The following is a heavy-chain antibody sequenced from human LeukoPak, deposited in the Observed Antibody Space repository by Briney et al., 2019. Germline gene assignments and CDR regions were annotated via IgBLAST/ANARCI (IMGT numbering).Heavy chain of an antibody. CDR2: IYHSGST. Sequence: TSQTLSLTCAVSGGSISSGGYSWSWIRQPPGKGLEWIGYIYHSGSTYYNPSLKSRVTISVDRSKNQFSLKLSSVTAADTAVYYCARAREDAPYFDHWGQGTLVTVSS. CDR1: GGSISSGGYS. J-gene: IGHJ4*02. D-gene: IGHD1-26*01. CDR3: ARAREDAPYFDH. V-gene: IGHV4-30-2*01.